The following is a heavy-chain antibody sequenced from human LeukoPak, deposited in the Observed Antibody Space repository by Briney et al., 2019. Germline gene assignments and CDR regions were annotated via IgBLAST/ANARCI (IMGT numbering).Heavy chain of an antibody. CDR3: ARDNADTADDYFDY. D-gene: IGHD5-18*01. CDR1: GYTFTSYG. V-gene: IGHV1-18*01. Sequence: GASVKVSCKASGYTFTSYGISWVRQAPGQGLEWMGWISAYNGNTNYAQKLQGRVTMTTDTSTSTAYMELRSLRSDDTAVYYCARDNADTADDYFDYWGQGTLVTVSS. CDR2: ISAYNGNT. J-gene: IGHJ4*02.